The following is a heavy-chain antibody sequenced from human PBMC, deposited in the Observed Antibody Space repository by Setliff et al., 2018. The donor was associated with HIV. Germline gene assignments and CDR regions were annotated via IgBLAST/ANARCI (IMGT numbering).Heavy chain of an antibody. CDR3: ARDLRYFDH. J-gene: IGHJ4*02. D-gene: IGHD3-9*01. CDR1: GLTFATYW. Sequence: GGSLRLSCVASGLTFATYWMTWVRQAPGKGLEWVGNINQDGSDKYYGDSVRGRFTISRDNAKNSLYLQMDSLRAEDTAVYYCARDLRYFDHWGQGTLVTVSS. V-gene: IGHV3-7*01. CDR2: INQDGSDK.